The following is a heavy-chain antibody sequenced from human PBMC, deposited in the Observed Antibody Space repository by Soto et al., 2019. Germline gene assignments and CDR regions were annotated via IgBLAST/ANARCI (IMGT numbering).Heavy chain of an antibody. CDR1: GGSISSSSYY. V-gene: IGHV4-39*01. J-gene: IGHJ6*03. CDR3: ARPRYYYYYMDV. CDR2: IYYSGST. Sequence: SETLSLTCTVSGGSISSSSYYWGWIRQPPGKGLEWIGSIYYSGSTYYNPSLKSRVTISVDTSKNQFSLKLSSVTAADTAVYYCARPRYYYYYMDVWSKGTTVTVSS.